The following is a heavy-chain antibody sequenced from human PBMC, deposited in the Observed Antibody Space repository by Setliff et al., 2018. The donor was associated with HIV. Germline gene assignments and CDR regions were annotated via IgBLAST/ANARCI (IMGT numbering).Heavy chain of an antibody. CDR1: GYTFNNYA. V-gene: IGHV3-23*01. Sequence: GESLKISCAASGYTFNNYAMTWVRQAPGKGLEWVSGISAGSYTTYYADSVKGRFTISRDNSKNTLYLQMNNLGAEDTAVYYCARRGFVSAWYDKPIYFYYYMDVWGKGTTVTVSS. CDR2: ISAGSYTT. J-gene: IGHJ6*03. D-gene: IGHD6-19*01. CDR3: ARRGFVSAWYDKPIYFYYYMDV.